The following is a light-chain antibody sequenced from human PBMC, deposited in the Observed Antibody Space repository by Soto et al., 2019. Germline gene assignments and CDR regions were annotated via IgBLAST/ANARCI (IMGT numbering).Light chain of an antibody. J-gene: IGKJ5*01. Sequence: EIVLTQSPGSLSLSPGEGSTLSCRASETIKKNYLAWYQQQPGQAPRLLIYAASRRATGIPDRFSGGGSGTDFTLTISRLEPEDIGVFYCQQYAESPITFGQGTRLEIK. CDR2: AAS. CDR3: QQYAESPIT. V-gene: IGKV3-20*01. CDR1: ETIKKNY.